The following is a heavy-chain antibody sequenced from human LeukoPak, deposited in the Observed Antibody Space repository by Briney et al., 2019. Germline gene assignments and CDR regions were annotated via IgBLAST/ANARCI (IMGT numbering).Heavy chain of an antibody. CDR2: INTDGTVT. CDR3: ATKQWLAPPPDS. D-gene: IGHD6-19*01. V-gene: IGHV3-74*01. Sequence: GGSLRLSCAASGFTFSKYRMLWVRQAPGKGLESVPRINTDGTVTTYADSVKGRFTVSRDNADNTMFLQMNSVRDEDTAVYYCATKQWLAPPPDSWGQGTPVTVSS. J-gene: IGHJ4*02. CDR1: GFTFSKYR.